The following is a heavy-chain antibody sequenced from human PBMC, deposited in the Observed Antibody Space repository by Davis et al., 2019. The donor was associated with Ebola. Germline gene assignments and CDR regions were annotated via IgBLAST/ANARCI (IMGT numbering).Heavy chain of an antibody. D-gene: IGHD1-1*01. V-gene: IGHV1-18*04. CDR1: GYTFTSYG. CDR2: INPHNGNT. Sequence: ASVKVSCKASGYTFTSYGITWVRQAPGQGLEWMGWINPHNGNTNYAQNVRGRVTMTTDTSTSTAYMEVGILRSDDTAVYYCARAQFPTTSDHWGQGTLVTVSS. J-gene: IGHJ4*02. CDR3: ARAQFPTTSDH.